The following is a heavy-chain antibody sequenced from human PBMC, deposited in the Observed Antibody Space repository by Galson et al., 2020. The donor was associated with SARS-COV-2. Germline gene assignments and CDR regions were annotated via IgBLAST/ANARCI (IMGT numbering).Heavy chain of an antibody. CDR3: AKDGEMVNDGYYYHYMDV. V-gene: IGHV3-33*06. J-gene: IGHJ6*03. CDR1: GFSFSNYG. CDR2: IWYDGSKK. D-gene: IGHD1-1*01. Sequence: GGSLRLSCAASGFSFSNYGMHWVRQAPGKGLEWVAVIWYDGSKKYYGDSVKGRFTISRDNSKNTLSLQMNSLRAEDTAVYYCAKDGEMVNDGYYYHYMDVWGKGTTVSVSS.